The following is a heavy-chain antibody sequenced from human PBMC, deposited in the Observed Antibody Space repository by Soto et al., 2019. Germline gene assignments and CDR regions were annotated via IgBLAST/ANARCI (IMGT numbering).Heavy chain of an antibody. D-gene: IGHD6-6*01. J-gene: IGHJ5*02. Sequence: NPSETLSLTCTVSGGSISSSYWTWIRQPPGKGLEWIGYIYYSGTTNYNPSLKSRVTISVDRSKNQFSLKLTSVTAADTAVYYCARDASGYNWFDPWGQGTLVTVSS. V-gene: IGHV4-59*01. CDR3: ARDASGYNWFDP. CDR1: GGSISSSY. CDR2: IYYSGTT.